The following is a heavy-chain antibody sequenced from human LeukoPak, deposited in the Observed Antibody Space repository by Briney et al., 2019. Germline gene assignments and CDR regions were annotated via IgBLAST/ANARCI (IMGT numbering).Heavy chain of an antibody. CDR2: VYQSGTT. CDR3: ASSRYGDSSRVGY. Sequence: SETLSLTCTVSGFSISSGHNWGWVRPPPGAGLEWIGSVYQSGTTYYNPSLKSRVTTSVDMSKNQFSLRLRPVTAADTAVYYCASSRYGDSSRVGYWGQGTLVTVSS. D-gene: IGHD4-17*01. CDR1: GFSISSGHN. J-gene: IGHJ4*02. V-gene: IGHV4-38-2*02.